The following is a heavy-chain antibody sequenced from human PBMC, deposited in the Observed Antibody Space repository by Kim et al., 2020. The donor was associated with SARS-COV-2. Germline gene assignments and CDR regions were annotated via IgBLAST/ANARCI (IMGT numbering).Heavy chain of an antibody. CDR2: IWFDGSNK. CDR3: ARDSFWSASFSLDY. D-gene: IGHD3-10*01. CDR1: GFTFSNHG. V-gene: IGHV3-33*01. J-gene: IGHJ4*02. Sequence: GGSLRLSCAASGFTFSNHGMHWVRQAPGKGLEWVAFIWFDGSNKYYADFVKGRFTISRDSSKNTVYLQMDSLRAEDTAVYYCARDSFWSASFSLDYWGQGTLVTVSS.